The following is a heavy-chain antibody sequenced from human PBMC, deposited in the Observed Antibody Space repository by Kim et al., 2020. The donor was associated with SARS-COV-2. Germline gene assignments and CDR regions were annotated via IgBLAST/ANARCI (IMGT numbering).Heavy chain of an antibody. J-gene: IGHJ6*02. CDR1: GYTFTSYY. V-gene: IGHV1-46*01. D-gene: IGHD1-26*01. CDR2: INPSGGST. Sequence: ASVKVSCKASGYTFTSYYMHWVRQAPGQGLEWVGIINPSGGSTSYAQKFQGRVTMTRDPSTSTVYMELSSLRSEDTAVYYCARVVGVTDKGDYYYYYGMDVWGQGTTVTVSS. CDR3: ARVVGVTDKGDYYYYYGMDV.